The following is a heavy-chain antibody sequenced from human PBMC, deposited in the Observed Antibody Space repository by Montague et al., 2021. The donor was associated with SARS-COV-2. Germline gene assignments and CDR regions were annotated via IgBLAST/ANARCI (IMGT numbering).Heavy chain of an antibody. CDR3: VGDAYDPLEGD. V-gene: IGHV4-61*02. Sequence: TLSLTCTVSGGAISDGNYYWSWVRQPAGKGLEWNGRIYVTGNSKSNPSLKSRVTMSIDTAKHQFYLNLTSVTAADTAVYYCVGDAYDPLEGDWGQGTLVTVSS. CDR1: GGAISDGNYY. CDR2: IYVTGNS. D-gene: IGHD3-3*01. J-gene: IGHJ4*02.